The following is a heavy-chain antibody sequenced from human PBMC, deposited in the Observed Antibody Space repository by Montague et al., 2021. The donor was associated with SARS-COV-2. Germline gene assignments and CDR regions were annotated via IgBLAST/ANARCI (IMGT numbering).Heavy chain of an antibody. Sequence: SETLSLTCAVYGGSFSGYYWSWIRQPPGKGLEWIGEINHSGSTNYNPSLKSRVTISVDTSKNQFSLKLSSVTAADTAVYYCARAYDDYILLFYYYYGMDVWGQGTTVTVSS. CDR3: ARAYDDYILLFYYYYGMDV. CDR2: INHSGST. J-gene: IGHJ6*02. V-gene: IGHV4-34*01. D-gene: IGHD4-17*01. CDR1: GGSFSGYY.